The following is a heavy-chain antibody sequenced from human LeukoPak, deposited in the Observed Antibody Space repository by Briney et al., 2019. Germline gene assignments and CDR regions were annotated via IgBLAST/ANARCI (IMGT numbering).Heavy chain of an antibody. CDR3: ARDLYPGYYYYYMDV. D-gene: IGHD3-16*02. J-gene: IGHJ6*03. CDR2: MNPNSGGT. Sequence: EASVKVSCKASGYTFTSYDINWVRQATGQGLEWMGWMNPNSGGTNYAQKFQGRVTMTRDTSISTAYMELSRLRSDDTAVYYCARDLYPGYYYYYMDVWGKGTTVTVSS. CDR1: GYTFTSYD. V-gene: IGHV1-2*02.